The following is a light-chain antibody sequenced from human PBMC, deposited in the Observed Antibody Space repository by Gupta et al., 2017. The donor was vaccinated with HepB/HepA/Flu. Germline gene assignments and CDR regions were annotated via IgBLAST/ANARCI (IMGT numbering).Light chain of an antibody. V-gene: IGLV4-69*01. CDR3: QTWGTGIQV. J-gene: IGLJ3*02. CDR2: LNSDGSH. Sequence: QLVLTHSPSASASLGASVKLTCTLSSGHSSYAIAWHQQQPEKGPRYLMKLNSDGSHTTGDGTPDRFSGSSSGAERYLTIARLQAEDEDDYYCQTWGTGIQVFGGGTKLTVL. CDR1: SGHSSYA.